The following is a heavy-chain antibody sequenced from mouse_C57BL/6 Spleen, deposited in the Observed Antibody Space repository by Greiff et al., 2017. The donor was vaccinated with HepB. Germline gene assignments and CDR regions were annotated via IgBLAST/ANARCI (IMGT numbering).Heavy chain of an antibody. V-gene: IGHV5-9-1*02. D-gene: IGHD2-12*01. J-gene: IGHJ4*01. CDR3: TRSFTTDYAMDY. Sequence: EVKLMESGDGLVKPGASLKLSCAASGFTFSSYAMSWVRQTPEKRLEWVAYISSGGDYTYYEDTVKGRFTISGDNAWNTLYLQMSSLKSEDTAVYYCTRSFTTDYAMDYWGQGTSVTVSS. CDR1: GFTFSSYA. CDR2: ISSGGDYT.